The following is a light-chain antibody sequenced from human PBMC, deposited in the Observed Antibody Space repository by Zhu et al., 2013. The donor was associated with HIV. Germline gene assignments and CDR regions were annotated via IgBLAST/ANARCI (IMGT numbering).Light chain of an antibody. CDR1: QTVSSSY. CDR2: GAS. Sequence: XIVLTQSPGTLSLSPGETATLYCRASQTVSSSYLAWYQQKPGQAPRLLIYGASNRAIGIPDRFSGGGSGTDFTLTINRLEPEDVAVFYCQHYGSSTRTFGQGTKVEIK. V-gene: IGKV3-20*01. CDR3: QHYGSSTRT. J-gene: IGKJ1*01.